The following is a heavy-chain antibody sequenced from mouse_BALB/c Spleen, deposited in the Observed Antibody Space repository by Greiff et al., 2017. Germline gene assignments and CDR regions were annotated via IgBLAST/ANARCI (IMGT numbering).Heavy chain of an antibody. CDR1: GYAFTNYL. V-gene: IGHV1-54*03. Sequence: QVQLQQSGAELVRPGTSVKVSCKASGYAFTNYLIEWVKQRPGQGLEWIGVINPGSGGTNYNEKFKGKATLTADKSSSTAYMQLSSLTSDDSAVYFCARDTDYFDYWGQGTTLTVSS. J-gene: IGHJ2*01. CDR3: ARDTDYFDY. CDR2: INPGSGGT.